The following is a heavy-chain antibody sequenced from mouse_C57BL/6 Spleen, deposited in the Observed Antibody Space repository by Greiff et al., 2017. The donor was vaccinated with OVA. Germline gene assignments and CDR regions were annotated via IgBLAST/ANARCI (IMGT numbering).Heavy chain of an antibody. D-gene: IGHD2-4*01. CDR2: IHPSDSDT. CDR3: AISIYYDYDQAWFAY. J-gene: IGHJ3*01. V-gene: IGHV1-74*01. Sequence: QVQLQQPGAELVKPGASVKVSCKASGYTFTSYWMHWVKQRPGQGLEWIGRIHPSDSDTNYNQKFKGKATLTVDKSSSTAYMQLSSLTSEDSAVYYCAISIYYDYDQAWFAYWGQGTLVTVSA. CDR1: GYTFTSYW.